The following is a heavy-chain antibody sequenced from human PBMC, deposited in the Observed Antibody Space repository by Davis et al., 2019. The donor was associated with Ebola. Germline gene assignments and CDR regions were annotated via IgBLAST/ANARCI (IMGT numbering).Heavy chain of an antibody. V-gene: IGHV1-18*04. CDR2: INPHNGNT. J-gene: IGHJ4*02. Sequence: ASVKVSCKASGYTFTSYGITWVRQAPGQGVEWMGWINPHNGNTNYAQNVQGRVTMTTDTSTSTAYMEVGSLKSDDTAVYYCARAQFPTTSDHWGQGTLVIVSS. CDR1: GYTFTSYG. CDR3: ARAQFPTTSDH. D-gene: IGHD1-1*01.